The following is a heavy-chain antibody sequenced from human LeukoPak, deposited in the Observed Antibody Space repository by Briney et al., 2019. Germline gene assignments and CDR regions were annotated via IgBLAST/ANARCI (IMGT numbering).Heavy chain of an antibody. CDR1: GVTFSSYA. CDR3: ARDSYFKD. CDR2: ISYDGSNK. Sequence: GGSLRLSCAASGVTFSSYAMHWVREAPGKGLEWVAVISYDGSNKYYADSVKGRFTISRDNSKNTLYLQMNSLRAEDTAVYYCARDSYFKDWGQGTLVTVSS. V-gene: IGHV3-30*04. J-gene: IGHJ4*02. D-gene: IGHD3-9*01.